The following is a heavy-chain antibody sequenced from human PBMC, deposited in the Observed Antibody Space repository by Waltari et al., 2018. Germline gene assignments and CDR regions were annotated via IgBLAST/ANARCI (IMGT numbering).Heavy chain of an antibody. V-gene: IGHV4-38-2*01. CDR1: GYSISSGYY. J-gene: IGHJ5*02. CDR3: ATDSSSWYGGNWFDP. CDR2: IYHSGGT. Sequence: QVQLQESGPGLVKPSETPSLTCAVSGYSISSGYYWGWIRQPPGKGLEWIGSIYHSGGTSYNPSLKSRVTISVDTSKNQFSLKLSSVTAADTAVYYCATDSSSWYGGNWFDPWGQGTLVTVSS. D-gene: IGHD6-13*01.